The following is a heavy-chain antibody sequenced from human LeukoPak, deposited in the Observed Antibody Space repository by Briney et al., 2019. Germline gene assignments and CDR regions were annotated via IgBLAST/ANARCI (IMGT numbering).Heavy chain of an antibody. Sequence: GGSLRLSCAASGFTFSSYWMSWVRQAPGKGLEWVANIKQDGGEKYYVESVKGRFTISRDNVKNTLYLQMNSLRAEDTAVYYCARPQTTASWDAFDIWGQGTMVTVSS. J-gene: IGHJ3*02. D-gene: IGHD4-17*01. CDR1: GFTFSSYW. CDR3: ARPQTTASWDAFDI. CDR2: IKQDGGEK. V-gene: IGHV3-7*01.